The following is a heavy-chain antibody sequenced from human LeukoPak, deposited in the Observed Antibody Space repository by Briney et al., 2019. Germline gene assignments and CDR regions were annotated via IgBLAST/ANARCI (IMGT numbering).Heavy chain of an antibody. Sequence: ASLKVSCKASGYTFTSDGISCVRQAPGQGLGWMGWINPNSGGTNYAQKFEGRVTMTRDTSISTAYMELSRLRSDDTAVYYCAREWLNGSGNQNWFDPWGQGTLVTVSS. CDR3: AREWLNGSGNQNWFDP. CDR2: INPNSGGT. V-gene: IGHV1-2*02. CDR1: GYTFTSDG. D-gene: IGHD3-10*01. J-gene: IGHJ5*02.